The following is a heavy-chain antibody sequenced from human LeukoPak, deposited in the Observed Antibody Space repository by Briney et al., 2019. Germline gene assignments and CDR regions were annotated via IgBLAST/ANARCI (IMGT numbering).Heavy chain of an antibody. V-gene: IGHV3-21*01. Sequence: GGSLRLSCAASGFTFSSYSMNWVRQAPGKGLEWVSSISSSSYIYYADSVKGRFTISRDNAKNSLYLQMNSLRAEDTAVYYCARARGVDAFDIWGQGTMVTVSS. CDR3: ARARGVDAFDI. J-gene: IGHJ3*02. CDR1: GFTFSSYS. CDR2: ISSSSYI.